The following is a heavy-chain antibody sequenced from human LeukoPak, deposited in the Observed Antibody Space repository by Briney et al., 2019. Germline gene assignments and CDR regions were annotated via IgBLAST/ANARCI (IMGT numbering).Heavy chain of an antibody. J-gene: IGHJ6*02. CDR3: ARAPHYSNYGPYYYGMDV. D-gene: IGHD4-11*01. Sequence: GGSLRLSCAASGFTFSDYYMSWIRQAPGKGLEWVSYISSSSSYTNYADSVKGRFTISRDSAKNSLYLQMNSLRAEDTAVYYCARAPHYSNYGPYYYGMDVWGQGTTVTVSS. V-gene: IGHV3-11*06. CDR1: GFTFSDYY. CDR2: ISSSSSYT.